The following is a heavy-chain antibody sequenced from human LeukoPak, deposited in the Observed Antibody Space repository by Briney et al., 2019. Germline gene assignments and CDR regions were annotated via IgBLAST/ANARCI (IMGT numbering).Heavy chain of an antibody. Sequence: GGSLRLSCAASGFTFSSYAMRWVRQAPGKGLEWVANIKQDGSEKYYVDSVKGRFTISRDSAKNSLYLQMNSLRAEDTAVYYCARDADSSGWYGDYFDYWGQGTLVTVSS. D-gene: IGHD6-19*01. CDR2: IKQDGSEK. J-gene: IGHJ4*02. V-gene: IGHV3-7*01. CDR3: ARDADSSGWYGDYFDY. CDR1: GFTFSSYA.